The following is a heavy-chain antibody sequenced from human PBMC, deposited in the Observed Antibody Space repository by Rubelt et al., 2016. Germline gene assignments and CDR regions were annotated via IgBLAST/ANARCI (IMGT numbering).Heavy chain of an antibody. V-gene: IGHV3-30*03. Sequence: QVQLVESGGGVVQPGRSLRLSCAASGFTFSSYGMHWVRQAPGKGLEWVAVISYDGSNKYYADSVKGRFTISRDNSKNTLYLQMNSLRAEDTAVYYCAPLRGPAANYFDYWGQGTLVTVSS. D-gene: IGHD2-2*01. CDR3: APLRGPAANYFDY. CDR1: GFTFSSYG. CDR2: ISYDGSNK. J-gene: IGHJ4*02.